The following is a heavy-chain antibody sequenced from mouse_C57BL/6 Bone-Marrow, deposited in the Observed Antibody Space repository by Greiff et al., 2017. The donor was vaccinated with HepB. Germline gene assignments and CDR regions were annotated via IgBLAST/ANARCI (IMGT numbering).Heavy chain of an antibody. CDR1: GFTFSSYG. J-gene: IGHJ1*03. CDR3: AIGTVEGRWYFDV. CDR2: ISSGGSYT. D-gene: IGHD1-1*01. V-gene: IGHV5-6*01. Sequence: EVKLVESGGDLVKPGGSLKLSCAASGFTFSSYGMSWVRQTPDKRLEWVATISSGGSYTYYPDSVKGRFTISRDTAKNTLYLQMSSLKSEDTAMYYCAIGTVEGRWYFDVWGTGTTVTVSS.